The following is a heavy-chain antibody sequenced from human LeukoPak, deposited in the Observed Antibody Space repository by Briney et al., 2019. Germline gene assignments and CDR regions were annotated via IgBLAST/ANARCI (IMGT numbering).Heavy chain of an antibody. CDR3: ARSKAVVPAAMNWYFDL. D-gene: IGHD2-2*01. J-gene: IGHJ2*01. Sequence: ASVKVSCKASGYTFTSYGISWVRQAPGQGLEWMGWISAYNGNTNYAQKLQGRVTMTTDTSTSTAYMELRSLRSDDTDVYYCARSKAVVPAAMNWYFDLWGRGTLVTVSS. CDR1: GYTFTSYG. V-gene: IGHV1-18*01. CDR2: ISAYNGNT.